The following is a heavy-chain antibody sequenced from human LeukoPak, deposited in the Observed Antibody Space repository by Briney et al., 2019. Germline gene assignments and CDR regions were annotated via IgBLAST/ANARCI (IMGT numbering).Heavy chain of an antibody. Sequence: GASVKVSCKASGYTFTSYGISWVRQAPGQGLEWMGWISAYNGNTNYAQKLQGRVTMTTDTSTSTAYMELRSLRSDDTAVYYCARDSRDMAHYYYYYYMDVWGKGTTVTVSS. CDR1: GYTFTSYG. CDR2: ISAYNGNT. CDR3: ARDSRDMAHYYYYYYMDV. J-gene: IGHJ6*03. V-gene: IGHV1-18*01. D-gene: IGHD3-9*01.